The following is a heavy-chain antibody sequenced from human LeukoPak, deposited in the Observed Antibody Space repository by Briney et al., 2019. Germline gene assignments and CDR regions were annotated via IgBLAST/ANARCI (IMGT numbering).Heavy chain of an antibody. J-gene: IGHJ5*02. V-gene: IGHV3-7*01. Sequence: EGSLRLSCAASGFTFNSYWMSWVRQAPGKGLEWVANIKKDGSEKNYVDSVKGRFTISRDNAKNSLYLQMDSLRAEDTAVYYCARFISLGAWGQGTLVTVSS. D-gene: IGHD3-16*01. CDR2: IKKDGSEK. CDR1: GFTFNSYW. CDR3: ARFISLGA.